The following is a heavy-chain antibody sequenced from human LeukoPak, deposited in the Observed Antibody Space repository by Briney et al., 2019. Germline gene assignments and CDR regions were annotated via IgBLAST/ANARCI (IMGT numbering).Heavy chain of an antibody. CDR3: ASAAVAGTIDY. CDR2: IYSGGST. D-gene: IGHD6-19*01. J-gene: IGHJ4*02. V-gene: IGHV3-53*01. Sequence: AGGSLRLSCAASGFTVSSNYMSWVRQAPGKGLEWVSVIYSGGSTYYADSVKGRFTVSRDNSKNTLYLQMNSLRAEDTAVYYCASAAVAGTIDYWGQGTLVTVS. CDR1: GFTVSSNY.